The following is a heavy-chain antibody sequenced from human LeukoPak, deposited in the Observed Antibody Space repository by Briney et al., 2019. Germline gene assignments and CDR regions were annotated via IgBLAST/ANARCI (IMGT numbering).Heavy chain of an antibody. CDR1: GYSFTSYW. Sequence: GESLKISCKGSGYSFTSYWIGWVRQMLGKGLEWMGIIYPGDSDTRYSPSFQGQVTISADKSISTAYLQWSSLKASDTAMYYCARSVCSSTRCYPYGMDVWGKGTTVTVSS. D-gene: IGHD2-2*01. CDR3: ARSVCSSTRCYPYGMDV. V-gene: IGHV5-51*01. CDR2: IYPGDSDT. J-gene: IGHJ6*04.